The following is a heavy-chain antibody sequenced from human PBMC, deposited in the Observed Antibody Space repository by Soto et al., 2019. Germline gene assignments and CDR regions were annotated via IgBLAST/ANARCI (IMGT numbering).Heavy chain of an antibody. Sequence: SETLSLTCTVSGGSISSGDYYWSWIRQPPGKGLEWIGYIYYSGSTYYNPSLKSRVTISVDTSKNQFSLKLSSVTAADTAVYYCARESIQLWSTFDYWGQGTLVTVSS. D-gene: IGHD5-18*01. CDR3: ARESIQLWSTFDY. J-gene: IGHJ4*02. V-gene: IGHV4-30-4*01. CDR1: GGSISSGDYY. CDR2: IYYSGST.